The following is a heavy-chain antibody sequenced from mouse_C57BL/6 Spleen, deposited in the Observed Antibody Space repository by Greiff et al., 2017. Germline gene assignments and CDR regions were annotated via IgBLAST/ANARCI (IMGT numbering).Heavy chain of an antibody. CDR3: AKIYGSYYAMDY. CDR1: GFSLTSYG. D-gene: IGHD1-1*01. CDR2: IWRGGST. Sequence: VQLQESGPGLVQPSQSLSITCTVSGFSLTSYGVHWVRQSPGKGLEWLGVIWRGGSTDYNAAFMSRLSITKDNSKSQVFFKMNSLQADDTAIYYCAKIYGSYYAMDYWGQGTSVTVSS. V-gene: IGHV2-5*01. J-gene: IGHJ4*01.